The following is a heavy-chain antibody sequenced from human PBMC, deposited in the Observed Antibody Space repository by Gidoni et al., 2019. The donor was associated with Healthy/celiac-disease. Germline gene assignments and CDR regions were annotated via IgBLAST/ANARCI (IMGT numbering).Heavy chain of an antibody. J-gene: IGHJ6*02. CDR3: ARDPPVAPFSTNYGMDV. CDR1: GGTFSSYD. V-gene: IGHV1-69*01. CDR2: IIPIVGTA. Sequence: QVQLVQSGAAVKKPGSSVKVSCTASGGTFSSYDISWGRQAPGQGLEWMGGIIPIVGTANYAQKFQGRVTITAYDSTSTAYMELSSLRSEDTAVYYCARDPPVAPFSTNYGMDVWGQGTTVTVSS.